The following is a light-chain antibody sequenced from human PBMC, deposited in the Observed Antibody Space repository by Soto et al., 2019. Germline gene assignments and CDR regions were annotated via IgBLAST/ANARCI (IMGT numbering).Light chain of an antibody. CDR3: QQYNSYST. CDR2: DAS. CDR1: QSISSW. Sequence: DIQMTQSPSTLSASVGDRVTITCRASQSISSWLAWYQQKPGKAPKLLIYDASSLESGVPSRFSGSESGTEFTLTISSLQPDDFATYYCQQYNSYSTFGQGTKV. V-gene: IGKV1-5*01. J-gene: IGKJ1*01.